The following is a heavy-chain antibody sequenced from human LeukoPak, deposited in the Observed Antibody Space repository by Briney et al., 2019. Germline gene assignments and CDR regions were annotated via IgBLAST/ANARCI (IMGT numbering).Heavy chain of an antibody. V-gene: IGHV3-23*01. J-gene: IGHJ4*02. D-gene: IGHD6-13*01. Sequence: GGSLRLSCAASGFTFSSYAMSWVRQAPGKGLEWVSAISGSGGSTYYADSVKGRFTISRDNSKNTLYLQMNSLRAEDTAVYYCAKAGYSSSSQKTFYYWGQGTLVTVSS. CDR3: AKAGYSSSSQKTFYY. CDR2: ISGSGGST. CDR1: GFTFSSYA.